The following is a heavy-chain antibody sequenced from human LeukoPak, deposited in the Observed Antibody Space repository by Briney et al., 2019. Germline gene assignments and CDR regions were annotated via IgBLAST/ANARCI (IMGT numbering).Heavy chain of an antibody. Sequence: ASVKVSFKASGGTFSSYAISWVRQAPGQGLEWMGWINPNSGGTNYAQKFQGRVTMTRDTSISTAYMDLSRLRSDDTAVYYCAGSSTAAFDYWGQGTLVTVSS. CDR3: AGSSTAAFDY. J-gene: IGHJ4*02. V-gene: IGHV1-2*02. CDR2: INPNSGGT. CDR1: GGTFSSYA. D-gene: IGHD4-17*01.